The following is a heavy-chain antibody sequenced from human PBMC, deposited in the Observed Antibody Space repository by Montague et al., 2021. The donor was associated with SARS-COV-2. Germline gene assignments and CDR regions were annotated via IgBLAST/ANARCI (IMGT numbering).Heavy chain of an antibody. D-gene: IGHD1-1*01. CDR1: SDSISTSTFY. V-gene: IGHV4-39*01. CDR3: TTLALLVAGRIGYFDP. CDR2: ISYNGRT. Sequence: SETLSLTCSVSSDSISTSTFYWGWIRQSPGKGLEWIGTISYNGRTFYNPSLTTRPTLSVDPSENQFSLKLHSVTAADTAVYYCTTLALLVAGRIGYFDPWGQGTLVTVSS. J-gene: IGHJ5*02.